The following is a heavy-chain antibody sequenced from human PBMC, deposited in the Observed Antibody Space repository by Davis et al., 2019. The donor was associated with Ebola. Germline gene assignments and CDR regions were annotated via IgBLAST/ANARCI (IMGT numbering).Heavy chain of an antibody. CDR2: ISAYNGNT. Sequence: ASVKVSCKASGYTFTTYGITWVRQAPGQGLEWMGWISAYNGNTNYAQKLQGRVTMTTDTSTSTAYMELRSLRSDDTAVYYCARQRTQWRQYGMDVWGQGTTVTVSS. D-gene: IGHD6-19*01. V-gene: IGHV1-18*01. CDR1: GYTFTTYG. CDR3: ARQRTQWRQYGMDV. J-gene: IGHJ6*02.